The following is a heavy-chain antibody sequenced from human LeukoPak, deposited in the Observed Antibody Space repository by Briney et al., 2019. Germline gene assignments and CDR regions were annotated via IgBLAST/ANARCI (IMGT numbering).Heavy chain of an antibody. CDR2: IYSGGST. J-gene: IGHJ4*02. CDR3: ARDRGYSVVAAGTYC. D-gene: IGHD6-13*01. V-gene: IGHV3-66*01. Sequence: GGSLRLSCAASGFTVSSNYMSWVRQAPGKGLEWVSVIYSGGSTYYADSVKGRFTISRDNSKNTLYLQMNSLRVEDTAVYYCARDRGYSVVAAGTYCWGQGTLVTVSS. CDR1: GFTVSSNY.